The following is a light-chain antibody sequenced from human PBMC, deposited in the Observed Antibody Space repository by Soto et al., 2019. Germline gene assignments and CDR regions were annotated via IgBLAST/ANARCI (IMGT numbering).Light chain of an antibody. CDR1: QSVNSF. CDR3: QQRARWPPLT. J-gene: IGKJ4*01. Sequence: EIVLTQSPATLSLSPGERATLSCRACQSVNSFLAWYQQKPGQAPRLLIYDATNRATGIPARFSGGGSGTDFTLTISSLEPEDSALYYCQQRARWPPLTFGGGSKVEI. V-gene: IGKV3-11*01. CDR2: DAT.